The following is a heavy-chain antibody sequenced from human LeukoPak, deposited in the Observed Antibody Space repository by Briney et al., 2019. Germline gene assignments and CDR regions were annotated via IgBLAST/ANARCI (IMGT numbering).Heavy chain of an antibody. CDR1: GGAFSGYY. Sequence: SETLSLTCAVYGGAFSGYYWSWIRQPPGKGLEWIGEINHSGSTNYNPSLKSRVTISVDTSKNQFSLKLSSVTAADTAVYYCARGRGDIVVVVAATQYYYYGMDVWGQGTTVTVSS. D-gene: IGHD2-15*01. CDR3: ARGRGDIVVVVAATQYYYYGMDV. V-gene: IGHV4-34*01. CDR2: INHSGST. J-gene: IGHJ6*02.